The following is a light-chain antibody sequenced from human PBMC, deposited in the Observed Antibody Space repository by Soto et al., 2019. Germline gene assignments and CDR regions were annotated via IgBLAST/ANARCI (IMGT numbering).Light chain of an antibody. Sequence: QSALTQPASVAASPGQSITISCTGSSSDVGDYILVSWYQHHPGKAPKLIIYEGSKRPSGVSNRFSGSKSGNTASLTISGLQAEEEADYYCCSYEGLFTFFGGGTKPTVL. J-gene: IGLJ2*01. CDR3: CSYEGLFTF. CDR1: SSDVGDYIL. V-gene: IGLV2-23*01. CDR2: EGS.